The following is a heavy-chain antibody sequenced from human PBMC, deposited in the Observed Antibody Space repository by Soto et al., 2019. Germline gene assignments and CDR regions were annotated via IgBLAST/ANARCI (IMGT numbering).Heavy chain of an antibody. V-gene: IGHV7-4-1*02. D-gene: IGHD2-2*01. CDR2: INTNTGNP. Sequence: ASVKVSCKASGYTFTSYAMNWVRQAPGQGLEWMGWINTNTGNPTYAQGLTGRFVFSLDTSVSTAYLQISSLKAEDTAVYYCARNQPVSVRGSHYSMDVWGKGTTVTV. CDR1: GYTFTSYA. CDR3: ARNQPVSVRGSHYSMDV. J-gene: IGHJ6*03.